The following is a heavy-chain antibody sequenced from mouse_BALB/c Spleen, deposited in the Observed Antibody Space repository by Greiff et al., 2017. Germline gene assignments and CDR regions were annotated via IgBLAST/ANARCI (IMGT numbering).Heavy chain of an antibody. CDR2: ISSGGSYT. D-gene: IGHD2-3*01. V-gene: IGHV5-6*01. CDR1: GFTFSSYG. CDR3: ARQGDGYYPYAMDY. J-gene: IGHJ4*01. Sequence: EVNVVESGGDLVKPGGSLKLSCAASGFTFSSYGMSWVRQTPDKRLEWVATISSGGSYTYYPDSVKGRFTISRDNAKNTLYLQMSSLKSEDTAMYYCARQGDGYYPYAMDYWGQGTSVTVSS.